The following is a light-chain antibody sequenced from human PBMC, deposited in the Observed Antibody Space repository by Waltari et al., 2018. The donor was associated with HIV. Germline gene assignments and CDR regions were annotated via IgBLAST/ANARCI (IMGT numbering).Light chain of an antibody. CDR3: AAWDDSLSGVL. CDR2: RNN. V-gene: IGLV1-47*01. CDR1: SSNIGGNY. Sequence: QSVLTQPPSASGAPGQRVTMSCSGSSSNIGGNYVYWYQHLPGSAPKLLISRNNNRPSGVPDRFSGSKSGTSASLAISGLRSEDEADYYCAAWDDSLSGVLFGGGTKRTVL. J-gene: IGLJ3*02.